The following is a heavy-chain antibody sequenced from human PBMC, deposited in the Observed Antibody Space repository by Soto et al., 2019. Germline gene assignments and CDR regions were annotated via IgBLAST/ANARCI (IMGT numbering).Heavy chain of an antibody. V-gene: IGHV4-39*01. CDR2: IYYSGST. D-gene: IGHD3-22*01. Sequence: SETLSLTCTVSGGSISSSSYYWGWIRQPPGKGLEWIGSIYYSGSTYYNPSLKSRVTISVDTSKNQFSLKLSSVTAADTAVYYCASGYYYDSSGYYLEGADYWGQGTLVTVSS. CDR1: GGSISSSSYY. CDR3: ASGYYYDSSGYYLEGADY. J-gene: IGHJ4*02.